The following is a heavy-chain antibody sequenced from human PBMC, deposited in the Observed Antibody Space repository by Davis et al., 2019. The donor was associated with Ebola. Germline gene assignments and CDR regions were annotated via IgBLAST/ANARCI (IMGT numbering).Heavy chain of an antibody. V-gene: IGHV3-48*02. CDR3: AKGNRVTYQYDSGDDY. CDR1: GFTFSSYG. D-gene: IGHD3-22*01. J-gene: IGHJ4*02. CDR2: ISSSSSII. Sequence: GGSLRLSCAASGFTFSSYGMHWVRQAPGKGLEWVSYISSSSSIIYYADSVKGRFTISRDNAKNSLYLQMNSLRDEDTAVYYCAKGNRVTYQYDSGDDYWGQGTLVTVSS.